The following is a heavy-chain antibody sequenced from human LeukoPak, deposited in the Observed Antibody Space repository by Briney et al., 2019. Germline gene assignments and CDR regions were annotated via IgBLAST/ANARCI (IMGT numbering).Heavy chain of an antibody. CDR2: IRNSGDST. V-gene: IGHV3-23*01. CDR3: ARRFSPAAPTGSFDY. J-gene: IGHJ4*02. Sequence: GGSLRLSCGASGFTFSSYAMSWVRQAPGKGLEWVSAIRNSGDSTYYADSVKGRFTISRDNSKNTLYLQMNSLRAEDTAVYYCARRFSPAAPTGSFDYWGQGTLVTVSS. CDR1: GFTFSSYA. D-gene: IGHD1-1*01.